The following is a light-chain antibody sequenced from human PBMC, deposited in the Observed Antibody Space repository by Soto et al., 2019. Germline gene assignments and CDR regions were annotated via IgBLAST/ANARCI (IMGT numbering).Light chain of an antibody. CDR3: SSYTSSSTLVV. CDR1: SSDVGGYNY. V-gene: IGLV2-14*01. J-gene: IGLJ1*01. Sequence: QSALTQPASVSGSPGQSITISCTGTSSDVGGYNYVSWYQQHPGKAPKLMIYEVSNRPSGVSNRFSGSKSGNTASLTISGLQAEDEAHYYCSSYTSSSTLVVFGTGTKLTVL. CDR2: EVS.